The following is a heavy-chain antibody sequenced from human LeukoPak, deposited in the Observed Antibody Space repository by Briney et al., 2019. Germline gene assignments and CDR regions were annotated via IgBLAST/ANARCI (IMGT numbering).Heavy chain of an antibody. CDR2: FNPNSGGT. V-gene: IGHV1-2*02. Sequence: ASVTVSCKASGYTFTGYYMHWVRQAPGQGLEWMGWFNPNSGGTNYAQKFQGRVTMTRDTSISTAYMELSRLTSDDTAVYYCARGGSGWFDAFDIWGQGTMVTVSS. D-gene: IGHD6-19*01. CDR1: GYTFTGYY. CDR3: ARGGSGWFDAFDI. J-gene: IGHJ3*02.